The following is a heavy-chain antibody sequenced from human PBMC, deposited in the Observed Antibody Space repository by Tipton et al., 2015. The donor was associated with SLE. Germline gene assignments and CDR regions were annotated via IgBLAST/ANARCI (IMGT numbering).Heavy chain of an antibody. CDR2: IKQDGSEK. CDR3: ARVRVKIKEQLVYYFDY. CDR1: GFTFSSYW. Sequence: SLRLSCAASGFTFSSYWMSWVRQAPGKGLEWVANIKQDGSEKYYVDSVKGRFTISRDNAKNSLYLQTNSLRAEDTAVYYCARVRVKIKEQLVYYFDYWGQGTLVTVSS. V-gene: IGHV3-7*01. J-gene: IGHJ4*02. D-gene: IGHD6-6*01.